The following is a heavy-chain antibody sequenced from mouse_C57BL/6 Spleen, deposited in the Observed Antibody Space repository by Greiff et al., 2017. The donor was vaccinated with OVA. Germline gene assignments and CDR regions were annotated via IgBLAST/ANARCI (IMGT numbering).Heavy chain of an antibody. J-gene: IGHJ1*03. D-gene: IGHD1-1*01. CDR1: GFTFSDYG. CDR3: ARRLRSDWYFDV. CDR2: ISSGSSTI. Sequence: EVQLVESGGGLVKPGGSLKLSCAASGFTFSDYGMHWVRQAPEKGLEWVAYISSGSSTIYYADTVKGRFTISRDNAKNTLFLQMTSLRSEDTAMYYCARRLRSDWYFDVWGTGTTVTVSS. V-gene: IGHV5-17*01.